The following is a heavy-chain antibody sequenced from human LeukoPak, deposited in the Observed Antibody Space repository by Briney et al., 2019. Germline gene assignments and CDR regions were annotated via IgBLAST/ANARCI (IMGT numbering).Heavy chain of an antibody. CDR2: ISAYNGNT. J-gene: IGHJ6*02. CDR1: GYTFTSYG. V-gene: IGHV1-18*01. Sequence: ASVKVSCKASGYTFTSYGISWVRQAPGQGLEWMGWISAYNGNTNYAQKLQGRVTMTTDTSTSTAYMELRSLRSDDTAVYYCARDRRITIFGVVIDYYYYGMDVWGQGTTVTVSS. CDR3: ARDRRITIFGVVIDYYYYGMDV. D-gene: IGHD3-3*01.